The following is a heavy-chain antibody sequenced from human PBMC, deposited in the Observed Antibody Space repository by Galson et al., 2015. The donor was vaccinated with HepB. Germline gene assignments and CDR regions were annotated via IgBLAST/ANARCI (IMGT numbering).Heavy chain of an antibody. CDR3: ARHCSSTSCYVMPFDI. D-gene: IGHD2-2*01. CDR2: IDPSDSYT. CDR1: GYSFTSYW. Sequence: QSRAEVIKPGESLRISCKGSGYSFTSYWNRWVRQMPGKGLEWMGRIDPSDSYTNYSPSFQGHVTISADKSISTAYLQRSSLKASDTAMYYCARHCSSTSCYVMPFDILSQGTMVTVSS. V-gene: IGHV5-10-1*01. J-gene: IGHJ3*02.